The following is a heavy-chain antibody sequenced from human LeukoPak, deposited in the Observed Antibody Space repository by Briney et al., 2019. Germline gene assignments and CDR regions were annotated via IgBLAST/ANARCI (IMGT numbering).Heavy chain of an antibody. Sequence: GGSLRLSCAVSGFNFDDYAMHWVRQAPGRGLEWVSGINWKTGNGIYADSVKGRFTISRDNAKNSLYLQMSSLRAEDTALYYCTRRAARWQFDLRGRGTLLTVSS. J-gene: IGHJ2*01. CDR1: GFNFDDYA. V-gene: IGHV3-9*01. D-gene: IGHD5-24*01. CDR2: INWKTGNG. CDR3: TRRAARWQFDL.